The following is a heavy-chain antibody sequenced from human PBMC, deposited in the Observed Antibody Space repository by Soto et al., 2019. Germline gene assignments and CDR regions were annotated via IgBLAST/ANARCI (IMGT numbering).Heavy chain of an antibody. J-gene: IGHJ5*02. CDR1: GYTFTSYG. CDR2: ISAYNGNT. CDR3: ARVKGSGYHNWFDP. V-gene: IGHV1-18*01. D-gene: IGHD3-22*01. Sequence: ASVKVSCKASGYTFTSYGISWVRQAPGQGLEWKGWISAYNGNTNYAQELQGRVTMTTDTSTSTAYMELRSLRSDDTAVYYCARVKGSGYHNWFDPWGQGTLVTVSS.